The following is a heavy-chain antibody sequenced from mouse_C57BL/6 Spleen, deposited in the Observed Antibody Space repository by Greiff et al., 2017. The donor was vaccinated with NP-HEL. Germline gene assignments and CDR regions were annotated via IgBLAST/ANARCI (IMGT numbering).Heavy chain of an antibody. Sequence: VQLQQPGTELVKPGASVKLSCKASGYTFTSYWMHWVKQRPGQGLEWIGNINPSNGGTNYNEKFKSKATLTVDKSSSTAYMQLSSLTSEDSAVYYCSTMVTTGLYYYAMDYWGQGTSVTVSS. CDR2: INPSNGGT. CDR3: STMVTTGLYYYAMDY. D-gene: IGHD2-2*01. CDR1: GYTFTSYW. V-gene: IGHV1-53*01. J-gene: IGHJ4*01.